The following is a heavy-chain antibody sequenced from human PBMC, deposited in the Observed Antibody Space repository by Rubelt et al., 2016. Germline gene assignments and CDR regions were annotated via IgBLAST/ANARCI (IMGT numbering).Heavy chain of an antibody. J-gene: IGHJ4*02. CDR2: ISAYNGNT. CDR1: GYTFTSYG. V-gene: IGHV1-18*01. Sequence: QVQLVQSGAEVKKPGASVKVSCKASGYTFTSYGISWVRQAPGQGLEWMGWISAYNGNTNYAHKVQGRVTMTTDTATSTAYRVLRSLVSDGAAGDYCARDTRYSSSSSFDYWGQGTLVTVSS. D-gene: IGHD6-13*01. CDR3: ARDTRYSSSSSFDY.